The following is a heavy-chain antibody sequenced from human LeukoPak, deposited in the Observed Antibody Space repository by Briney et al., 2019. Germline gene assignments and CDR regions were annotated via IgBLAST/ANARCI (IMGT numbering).Heavy chain of an antibody. CDR2: ISSSGSTK. D-gene: IGHD2-2*01. Sequence: PGGSLRLSCAASGFTFSSYGMDWVRQAAGKGLEWVSYISSSGSTKYYADSVKGRFTISRDNAKNSLYVQMNSLRAEDTAVYYCARETDSTLFDYWGQGTLVTVSS. V-gene: IGHV3-48*03. CDR3: ARETDSTLFDY. CDR1: GFTFSSYG. J-gene: IGHJ4*02.